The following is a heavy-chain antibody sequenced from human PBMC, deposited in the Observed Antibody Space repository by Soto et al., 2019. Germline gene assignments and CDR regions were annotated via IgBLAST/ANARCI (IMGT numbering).Heavy chain of an antibody. CDR3: VSSLSRWSPHAFDI. Sequence: QVQLVESGGGVVQPGRSLRLSCAASGFTFSSYGMHWVRQAPGKGLEWVAVISYDGSNKYYADSVKGRFTISRDNSKNTRYVQMNSLRAEDTAVYYCVSSLSRWSPHAFDIWGRGTMVTVSS. V-gene: IGHV3-30*03. CDR2: ISYDGSNK. CDR1: GFTFSSYG. J-gene: IGHJ3*02. D-gene: IGHD2-15*01.